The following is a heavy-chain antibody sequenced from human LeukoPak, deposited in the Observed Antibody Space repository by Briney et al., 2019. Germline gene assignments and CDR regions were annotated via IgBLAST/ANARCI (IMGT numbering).Heavy chain of an antibody. D-gene: IGHD6-19*01. J-gene: IGHJ3*02. V-gene: IGHV3-7*01. Sequence: GGPLRLSCAASGFTFSSYWMSWVRQAPRKGLEWVANIKQDGSEKYYVDFVKGRFTISRDNAQNSLYLQMDSLRAKDKAAHHCARGAVAGRRGDAFDIWGQGTMVTVSS. CDR3: ARGAVAGRRGDAFDI. CDR2: IKQDGSEK. CDR1: GFTFSSYW.